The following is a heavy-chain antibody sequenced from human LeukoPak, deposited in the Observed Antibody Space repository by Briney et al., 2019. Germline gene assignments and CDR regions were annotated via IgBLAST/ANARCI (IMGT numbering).Heavy chain of an antibody. V-gene: IGHV3-73*01. Sequence: GGSLKLSCAASGFTFSGSAMHWVRQASGKGLEWVGRIRSKANSYATAYAASVKGRFTISRDDSKNTAYLRMNSLKTEDTAVYYCTSSAIWDVKAAMVPFDYWGQGTLVTVSS. CDR2: IRSKANSYAT. CDR3: TSSAIWDVKAAMVPFDY. CDR1: GFTFSGSA. J-gene: IGHJ4*02. D-gene: IGHD5-18*01.